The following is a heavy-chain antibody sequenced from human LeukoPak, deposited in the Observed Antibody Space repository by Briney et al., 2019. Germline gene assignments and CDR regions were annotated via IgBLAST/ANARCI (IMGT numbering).Heavy chain of an antibody. J-gene: IGHJ3*02. D-gene: IGHD5-24*01. Sequence: PSETLSLTCTVSGGSISSYYWSWIRQPPGKGLEWIGYIYYSGSTNYNTSLKSRVTISVDKSKNQFSLKLSSVTAADTAVYYCATFRCLQSNWDAFDIWGQGTMVAVSS. V-gene: IGHV4-59*08. CDR2: IYYSGST. CDR3: ATFRCLQSNWDAFDI. CDR1: GGSISSYY.